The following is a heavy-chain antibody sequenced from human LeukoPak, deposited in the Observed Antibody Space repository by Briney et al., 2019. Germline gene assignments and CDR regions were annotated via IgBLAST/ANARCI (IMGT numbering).Heavy chain of an antibody. CDR2: ISGSGGST. J-gene: IGHJ6*02. CDR1: GFSFGNAW. CDR3: AKRGYCSGGSCAYYYYYAMDV. D-gene: IGHD2-15*01. V-gene: IGHV3-23*01. Sequence: GGSLRLSCVASGFSFGNAWMDWVRQAPGKGLEWVSAISGSGGSTYYADSVKGRFTISRDNSKNTLYLQMNSLRAEDTAVYYCAKRGYCSGGSCAYYYYYAMDVWGQGTTVAASS.